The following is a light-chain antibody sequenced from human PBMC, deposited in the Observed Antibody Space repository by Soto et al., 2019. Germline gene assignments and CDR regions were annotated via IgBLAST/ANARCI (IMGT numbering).Light chain of an antibody. CDR1: QSVTRSY. CDR2: GAS. CDR3: QQYGSSIT. Sequence: EILLTQSPGTLSLSPGEGATLSCRASQSVTRSYLAWYQQKFGHAPRLLIYGASSRATDIPDRFSGSGSGTDFTLTISRLEPEDFAVFYCQQYGSSITFGQGTRLEIK. J-gene: IGKJ5*01. V-gene: IGKV3-20*01.